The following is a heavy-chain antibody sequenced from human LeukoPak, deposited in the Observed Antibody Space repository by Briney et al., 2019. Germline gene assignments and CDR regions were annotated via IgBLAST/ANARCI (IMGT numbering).Heavy chain of an antibody. CDR3: ARDETADRSRGGCYWD. CDR1: GYIFIDSY. V-gene: IGHV1-2*02. J-gene: IGHJ4*02. Sequence: ASVKVSCKASGYIFIDSYLHWVRQAPGRGLEWLGWISPNSGDTYYAPKFQGKITLTRDTSVSTAYMDVRSLRSDDTAVYYCARDETADRSRGGCYWDWGQGTLVTVSS. D-gene: IGHD2-15*01. CDR2: ISPNSGDT.